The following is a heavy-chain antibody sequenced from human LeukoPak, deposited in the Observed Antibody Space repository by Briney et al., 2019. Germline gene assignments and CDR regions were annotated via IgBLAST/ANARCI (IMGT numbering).Heavy chain of an antibody. Sequence: GGSLRLSCAASGFTFSSYSMNWVRQAPGKGLEWVSYINSGSRTISYADSVKGRFTISRDNAKISLYLQMNSLRDEDTAVYYCARDERWAFDYWGQGTLVTVSS. D-gene: IGHD4-23*01. CDR3: ARDERWAFDY. J-gene: IGHJ4*02. CDR2: INSGSRTI. V-gene: IGHV3-48*02. CDR1: GFTFSSYS.